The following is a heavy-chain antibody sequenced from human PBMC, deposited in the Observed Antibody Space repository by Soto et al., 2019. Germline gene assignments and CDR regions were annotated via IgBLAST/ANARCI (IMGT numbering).Heavy chain of an antibody. J-gene: IGHJ4*02. V-gene: IGHV3-23*01. CDR3: AKDQTSADMLTGHFDK. CDR2: ISGSGGST. D-gene: IGHD3-9*01. Sequence: GGSLRLSCAASGFTFSSYAMSWVRQAPGKGLEWVSAISGSGGSTYYADSVKGRFTISRDNSKNTLYLQMNSLRAEDTAVYYCAKDQTSADMLTGHFDKLGQGALLTVSS. CDR1: GFTFSSYA.